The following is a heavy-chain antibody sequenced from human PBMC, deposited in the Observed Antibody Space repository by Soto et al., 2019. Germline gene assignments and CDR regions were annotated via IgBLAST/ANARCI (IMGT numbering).Heavy chain of an antibody. J-gene: IGHJ5*02. CDR1: GYIFISYG. Sequence: ASVKVSCKASGYIFISYGISWVRQAPGQGLEWMGWISAYNGNTNYAQNFQGRVTMTTDTSTSTAYMELRSLRSDDTAVYHCARGDYGSESAWGQGTLVTVSS. D-gene: IGHD3-10*01. CDR2: ISAYNGNT. V-gene: IGHV1-18*01. CDR3: ARGDYGSESA.